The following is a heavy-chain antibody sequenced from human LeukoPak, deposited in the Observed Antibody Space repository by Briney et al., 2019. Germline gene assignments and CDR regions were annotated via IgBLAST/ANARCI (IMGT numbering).Heavy chain of an antibody. Sequence: SQTLSLTCTVSGGSLSSGSYYWSWIRQPAGKGLEWLGRIYTSGSTNYKPSLKSRVTISVDTTKNQFSLKLSSVTAADTAVYYCARLNYYDSSGYSKYYFDYWGQGTLVTVSS. CDR2: IYTSGST. J-gene: IGHJ4*02. V-gene: IGHV4-61*02. CDR1: GGSLSSGSYY. D-gene: IGHD3-22*01. CDR3: ARLNYYDSSGYSKYYFDY.